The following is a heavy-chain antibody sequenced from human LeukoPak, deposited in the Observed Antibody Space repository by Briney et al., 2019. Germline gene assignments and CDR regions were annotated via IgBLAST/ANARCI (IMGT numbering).Heavy chain of an antibody. D-gene: IGHD2-21*02. Sequence: PGGSLRLSCVASGFTFDDYAMHWVRQAPGKGLEWVSGISWNSSSIGYADSVKGRFTISRDNAKNSLYLQMNSLRAEDTALYYCAKVTGGLVVTSTFDYWGQGTLVTVSS. CDR1: GFTFDDYA. V-gene: IGHV3-9*01. CDR3: AKVTGGLVVTSTFDY. CDR2: ISWNSSSI. J-gene: IGHJ4*02.